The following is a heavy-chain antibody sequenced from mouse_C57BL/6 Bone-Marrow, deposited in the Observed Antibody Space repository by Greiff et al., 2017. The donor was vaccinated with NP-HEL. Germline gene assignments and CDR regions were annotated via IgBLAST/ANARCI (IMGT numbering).Heavy chain of an antibody. Sequence: VQLKESGPGLVAPSQSLSITCTVSGFSLTSYGVSWVRQPPGKGLEWLGVIWGDGSTNYHSAPISRLSISKDNSKSQVFLKLNSLQTDATATYYCAKGGYVSSLWYFDVWGTGTTVTVSS. CDR1: GFSLTSYG. V-gene: IGHV2-3*01. D-gene: IGHD1-1*01. J-gene: IGHJ1*03. CDR2: IWGDGST. CDR3: AKGGYVSSLWYFDV.